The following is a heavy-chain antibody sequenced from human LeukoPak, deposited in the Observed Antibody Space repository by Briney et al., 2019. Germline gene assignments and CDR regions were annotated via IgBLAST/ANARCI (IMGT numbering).Heavy chain of an antibody. CDR3: ARPHYYYYMDV. V-gene: IGHV3-21*01. Sequence: GGSLRLSCAASGFTFSSCSMNWVRQAPGKGLEWVSSISSSSSYIYYADSVRGRFTISRDNAKNSLYLQMNSLRAEDTAVYYCARPHYYYYMDVWGKGTTVTVSS. CDR2: ISSSSSYI. J-gene: IGHJ6*03. CDR1: GFTFSSCS.